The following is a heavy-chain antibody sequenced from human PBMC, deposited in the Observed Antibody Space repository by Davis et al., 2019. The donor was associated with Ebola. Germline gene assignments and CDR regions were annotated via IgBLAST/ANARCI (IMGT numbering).Heavy chain of an antibody. CDR3: AKKWGSSGWYAFDY. Sequence: GESLKISCAASGFTFSGSAMHWVRQASGKGLEWVGRIRSKANSYATAYAASVKGRFTISRDNSKNTLYLQMNSLRAEDTAVYYCAKKWGSSGWYAFDYWGQGTLVTVSS. V-gene: IGHV3-73*01. CDR2: IRSKANSYAT. CDR1: GFTFSGSA. J-gene: IGHJ4*02. D-gene: IGHD6-19*01.